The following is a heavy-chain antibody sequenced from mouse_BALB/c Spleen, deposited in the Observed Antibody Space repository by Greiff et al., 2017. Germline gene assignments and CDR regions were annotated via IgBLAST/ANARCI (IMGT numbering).Heavy chain of an antibody. J-gene: IGHJ4*01. Sequence: QVQLQQSGAELVRPGASVTLSCKASGYTFTDYEMHWVKQTPVHGLEWIGAIDPETGGTAYNQKFKGKATLTADKSSSTAYMELRSLTSEDSAVYYCTRAPHYYGSSYYAIDYCGQGTSVTVSA. D-gene: IGHD1-1*01. CDR2: IDPETGGT. CDR1: GYTFTDYE. V-gene: IGHV1-15*01. CDR3: TRAPHYYGSSYYAIDY.